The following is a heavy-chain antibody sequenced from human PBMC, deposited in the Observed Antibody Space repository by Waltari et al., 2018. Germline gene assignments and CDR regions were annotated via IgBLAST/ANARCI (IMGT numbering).Heavy chain of an antibody. J-gene: IGHJ4*02. CDR2: TGDGGSVT. D-gene: IGHD3-10*01. CDR1: GCTFINNA. V-gene: IGHV3-23*04. CDR3: ARGFGELLPLDY. Sequence: EVQLVESGGGLVQPGGSLRLSCAVSGCTFINNAIRGVRQAPGKGLEWVSATGDGGSVTYYADAAKGRFSISRDNSKNTVYLQMNSLRAEDSALYYCARGFGELLPLDYWGQGTLVTVST.